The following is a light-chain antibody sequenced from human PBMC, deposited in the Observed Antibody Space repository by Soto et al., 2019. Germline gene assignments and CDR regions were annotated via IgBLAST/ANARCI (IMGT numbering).Light chain of an antibody. CDR3: QQANAFPHT. J-gene: IGKJ2*01. CDR2: ATS. CDR1: QDIRVW. Sequence: DSRVTQSPASVSASLGNRVTITCRTSQDIRVWLTWYQQKPGKAPKLLIYATSTLQSGVPSRFSGSGFGTDFTLTINDLQPADFASYYCQQANAFPHTFGQGNNLEL. V-gene: IGKV1-12*01.